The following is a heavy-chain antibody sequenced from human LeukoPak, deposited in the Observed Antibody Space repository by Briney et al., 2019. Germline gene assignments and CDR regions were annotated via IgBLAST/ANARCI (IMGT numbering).Heavy chain of an antibody. Sequence: SETLSLTCTVSGGSISSYYWSWIRQPPGKGLEWIGYIYYSGSTYYNPSLKSRVTISVDTSKNQFSLKLSSVTAADTAVYYCARAPTDTAMGTTWGQGTLVTVSS. V-gene: IGHV4-59*08. CDR2: IYYSGST. CDR1: GGSISSYY. CDR3: ARAPTDTAMGTT. J-gene: IGHJ5*02. D-gene: IGHD5-18*01.